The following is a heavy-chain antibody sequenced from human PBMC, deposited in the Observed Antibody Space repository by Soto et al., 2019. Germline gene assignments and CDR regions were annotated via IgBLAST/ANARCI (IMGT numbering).Heavy chain of an antibody. V-gene: IGHV4-61*08. CDR1: GGSINSGDYS. CDR2: IHYNGNT. CDR3: ARDRGMAWFDP. J-gene: IGHJ5*02. Sequence: PSETLSLTCTVSGGSINSGDYSWTWIRQPPGKGLEWIGNIHYNGNTKYNPSLKSRVTMSLDTSKNQFSLRLISVTAEDTATYYCARDRGMAWFDPWGQGTLVTVSS. D-gene: IGHD2-8*01.